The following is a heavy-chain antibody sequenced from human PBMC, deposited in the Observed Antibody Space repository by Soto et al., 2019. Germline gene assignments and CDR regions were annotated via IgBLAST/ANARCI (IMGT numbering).Heavy chain of an antibody. D-gene: IGHD3-10*01. CDR3: ARPYYGSGSYNH. CDR2: INHSGST. J-gene: IGHJ5*02. V-gene: IGHV4-34*01. CDR1: GGSFSGYY. Sequence: QVQLQQWGAGLLKPSETLSLTCAVYGGSFSGYYWSWIRQPPGKGLEWIGEINHSGSTNYNPSLKSRVTISVDTSKNQFSMKLSSVTAADTAVYYCARPYYGSGSYNHWGQGTLVTVSS.